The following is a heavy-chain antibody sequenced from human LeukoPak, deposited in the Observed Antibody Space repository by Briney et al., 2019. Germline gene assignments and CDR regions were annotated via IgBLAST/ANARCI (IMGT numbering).Heavy chain of an antibody. V-gene: IGHV1-46*01. J-gene: IGHJ4*02. CDR1: GYTFTHYY. Sequence: ASVKVSCKASGYTFTHYYIHWVRQAPGQGLEWMGMIVPSSGSTSYAQKFLGRVTMTRDTSTTTVYMELSGLRSDDTAVYYCARDRYSSGLYLIYWGQGTLVTVSS. CDR3: ARDRYSSGLYLIY. CDR2: IVPSSGST. D-gene: IGHD6-19*01.